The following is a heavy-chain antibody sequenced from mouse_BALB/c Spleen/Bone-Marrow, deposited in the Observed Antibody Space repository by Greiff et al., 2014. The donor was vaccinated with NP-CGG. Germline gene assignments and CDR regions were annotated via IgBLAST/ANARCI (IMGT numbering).Heavy chain of an antibody. V-gene: IGHV14-3*02. CDR1: GFNIKDTY. D-gene: IGHD1-1*01. CDR2: IDPANGNT. J-gene: IGHJ3*01. Sequence: EVKLVESGAELVKPGASVKLSCTASGFNIKDTYMHWVKQRPEQGLEWIGRIDPANGNTKYDPKFQGKATITADTSSNTAYLQLSSLTSEETAVYDCAVYYYGSSQFAYWGQGTLVTVSA. CDR3: AVYYYGSSQFAY.